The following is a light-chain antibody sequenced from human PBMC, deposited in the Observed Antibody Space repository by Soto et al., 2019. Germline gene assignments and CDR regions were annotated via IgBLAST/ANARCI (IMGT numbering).Light chain of an antibody. CDR3: TSWTTSTTMI. J-gene: IGLJ2*01. Sequence: QSALTQPASVSGSPGQSITISCTGTSSDIGAYNFVSWYQQHPGKGPKLMLYDVNIRPSGVSNRFSGSKSGNTASLTISGLQAEDEADYYCTSWTTSTTMIFGGGTKVTVL. CDR1: SSDIGAYNF. V-gene: IGLV2-14*03. CDR2: DVN.